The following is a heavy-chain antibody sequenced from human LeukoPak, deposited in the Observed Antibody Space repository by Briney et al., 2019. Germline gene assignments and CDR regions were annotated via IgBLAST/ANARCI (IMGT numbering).Heavy chain of an antibody. Sequence: ASVKVSCKASGYTFTGYYMHWVRQAPGQGLEWMGWINPNSGDTNYAQKFQGRVTLTRDTSISTAYMELSRLRSDDTAVSYCAREPNYDILTGLDPWGQGTLVTLSS. CDR2: INPNSGDT. CDR3: AREPNYDILTGLDP. D-gene: IGHD3-9*01. CDR1: GYTFTGYY. J-gene: IGHJ5*02. V-gene: IGHV1-2*02.